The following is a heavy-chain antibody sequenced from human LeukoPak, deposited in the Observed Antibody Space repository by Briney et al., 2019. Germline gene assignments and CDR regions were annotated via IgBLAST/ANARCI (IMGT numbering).Heavy chain of an antibody. CDR2: IYTSGST. Sequence: PSETLSLTCTVSGGSISSGSYYWSWIRQPAGKGLEWIGRIYTSGSTNYNPSLKSRVTISVDTSKNQFSLKLSSVTAADTAVYYCARAGLAARRPLWDGWGQGTLVTVSS. V-gene: IGHV4-61*02. J-gene: IGHJ4*02. D-gene: IGHD6-6*01. CDR3: ARAGLAARRPLWDG. CDR1: GGSISSGSYY.